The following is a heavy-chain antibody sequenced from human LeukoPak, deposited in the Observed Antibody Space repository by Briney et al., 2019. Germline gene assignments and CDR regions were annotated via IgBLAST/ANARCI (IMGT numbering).Heavy chain of an antibody. V-gene: IGHV4-59*01. CDR2: IYYSGST. D-gene: IGHD5-18*01. J-gene: IGHJ4*02. CDR3: ARARHGYIYGYRPNELGHFFDY. CDR1: GGSISGYY. Sequence: TSETLSLTCTVSGGSISGYYWSWIRQPPGKGLEWIGYIYYSGSTNYNPSLKSRVTISVDTSKNQFSLNLSSVTAADTAVYYCARARHGYIYGYRPNELGHFFDYWGQGTLATVSS.